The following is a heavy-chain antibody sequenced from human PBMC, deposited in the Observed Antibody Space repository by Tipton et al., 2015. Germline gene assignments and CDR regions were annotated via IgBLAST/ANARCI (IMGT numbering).Heavy chain of an antibody. V-gene: IGHV4-61*03. CDR3: ARDLEHGMDV. Sequence: LRLSCTVSGGSVTSGSYYWSWIRQPPGKGLEWIGYISYTDGAHYNPALKSRFTISVDTSKNHFSLTLNSVAAADTAVYYCARDLEHGMDVWGHGTTVTVSS. CDR2: ISYTDGA. J-gene: IGHJ6*02. D-gene: IGHD5-24*01. CDR1: GGSVTSGSYY.